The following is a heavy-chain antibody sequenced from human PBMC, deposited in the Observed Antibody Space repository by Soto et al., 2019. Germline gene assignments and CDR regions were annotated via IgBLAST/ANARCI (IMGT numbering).Heavy chain of an antibody. D-gene: IGHD6-19*01. CDR1: GYTFTCYA. J-gene: IGHJ4*02. CDR2: TNAGNGNT. V-gene: IGHV1-3*01. Sequence: GASVKVSCKASGYTFTCYAMHWVRQAPGQRLEWMGWTNAGNGNTKYSQKFQGRVTITRDTSASTAYMELSSLRSEDTAVYYCARAVAVPADFDFWGQGTLVTVSS. CDR3: ARAVAVPADFDF.